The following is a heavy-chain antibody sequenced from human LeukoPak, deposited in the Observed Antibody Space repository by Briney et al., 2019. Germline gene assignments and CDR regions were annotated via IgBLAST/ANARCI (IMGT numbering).Heavy chain of an antibody. CDR3: AKGLPGAYFVC. Sequence: GGSLRLSCAASGFTFSNYGMHWVRQAPGKGLEWVAFIWSDGSTEYYADSVKGPVSISRDNTESTRYLQMSRLRAEDTAVYYCAKGLPGAYFVCLGQGALITVSS. V-gene: IGHV3-30*02. CDR2: IWSDGSTE. D-gene: IGHD2-2*01. J-gene: IGHJ4*02. CDR1: GFTFSNYG.